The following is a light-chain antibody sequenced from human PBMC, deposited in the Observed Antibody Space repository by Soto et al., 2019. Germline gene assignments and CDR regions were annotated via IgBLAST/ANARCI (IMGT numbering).Light chain of an antibody. Sequence: DVQMTQSPSSLSASVGDRVTITCRASRDISSSLAWYQQKPGKVPKLLIYAASTLHAGVQSRFSGSGSGTFFTLTINSLQPEDVATYYCQSITVPPILFGRGTRLEIK. V-gene: IGKV1-27*01. CDR2: AAS. CDR1: RDISSS. CDR3: QSITVPPIL. J-gene: IGKJ2*01.